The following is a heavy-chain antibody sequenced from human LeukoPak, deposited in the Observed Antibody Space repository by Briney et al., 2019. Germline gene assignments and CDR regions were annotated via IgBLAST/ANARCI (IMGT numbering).Heavy chain of an antibody. CDR3: AVHLPGDYLDR. V-gene: IGHV1-8*01. CDR2: MNPDSGNT. CDR1: GYAFNIYD. Sequence: ASVRVSCKASGYAFNIYDINWVRQATGQGLEWMGWMNPDSGNTGFAQKFQGKVTMTRNTSLTTAYMELSSLRLEDTAVYYCAVHLPGDYLDRWGQGTLVSVSS. J-gene: IGHJ4*02.